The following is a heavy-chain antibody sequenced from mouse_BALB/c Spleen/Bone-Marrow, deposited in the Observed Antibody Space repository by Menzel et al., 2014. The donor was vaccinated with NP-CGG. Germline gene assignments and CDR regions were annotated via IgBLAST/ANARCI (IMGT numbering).Heavy chain of an antibody. D-gene: IGHD2-2*01. J-gene: IGHJ3*01. V-gene: IGHV14-3*02. CDR1: GFNIKDPY. CDR2: IDPANGNT. CDR3: ARWLPLAY. Sequence: EVKLMESGAELVKPGASVKLSCTASGFNIKDPYMHWVKQRPEQGLEWIGRIDPANGNTKYDPKFQGKATITADTSSNTAYLQLSSLTSEDTAVYYCARWLPLAYWGQGTLVTVSA.